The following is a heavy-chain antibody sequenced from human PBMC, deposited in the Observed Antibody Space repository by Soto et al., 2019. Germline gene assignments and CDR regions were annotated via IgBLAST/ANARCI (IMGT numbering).Heavy chain of an antibody. J-gene: IGHJ3*02. CDR2: FDPEDGET. Sequence: ASVKVSCKVSGYTLTELSMHWVRQAPGKGLEWMGGFDPEDGETIYAQKFQGRVTMTEDTSTDTAYMELSSLRSEDTAVYYCATSSYGSGSYDAFDIWGQGTMVTVSS. CDR3: ATSSYGSGSYDAFDI. V-gene: IGHV1-24*01. CDR1: GYTLTELS. D-gene: IGHD3-10*01.